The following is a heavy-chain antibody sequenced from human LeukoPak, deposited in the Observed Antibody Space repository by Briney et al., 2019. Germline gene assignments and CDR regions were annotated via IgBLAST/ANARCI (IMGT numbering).Heavy chain of an antibody. Sequence: GGSLRLSCTASGFSFSDYWMHWVRRAPGKGLVWVSRIRGDGDDTNYADSVKSRFTISRDNAKNTVYLQMNSLRVEDTALYYCARDLVLGSGSLGYWGQGTLVTVSS. CDR3: ARDLVLGSGSLGY. D-gene: IGHD3-10*01. V-gene: IGHV3-74*01. J-gene: IGHJ4*02. CDR2: IRGDGDDT. CDR1: GFSFSDYW.